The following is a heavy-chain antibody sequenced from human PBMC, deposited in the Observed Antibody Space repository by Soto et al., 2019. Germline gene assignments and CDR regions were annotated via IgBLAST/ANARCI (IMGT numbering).Heavy chain of an antibody. D-gene: IGHD6-19*01. CDR3: ARVVTTVARPYGPDV. V-gene: IGHV1-3*01. CDR2: INAGNGNT. CDR1: GYTFTSYA. J-gene: IGHJ6*01. Sequence: ASVKVSCKASGYTFTSYAMHWVRQAPGQRLEWMGWINAGNGNTKYAQKFQGRVTMTTDTSTSTAYMELRSPRSEDTAVYYCARVVTTVARPYGPDVWGQGPTVTGSS.